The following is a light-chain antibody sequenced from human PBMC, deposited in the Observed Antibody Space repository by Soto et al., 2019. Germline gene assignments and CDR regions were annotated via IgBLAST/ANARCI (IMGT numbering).Light chain of an antibody. CDR2: ATS. V-gene: IGKV3D-20*02. CDR3: QQRSNWPLT. CDR1: QSVSSSS. Sequence: EIVLTQSPGTLSLSPGERATLSCRASQSVSSSSLAWYQQKPGQAPRLLIYATSTRATGIPDRFSGSGSGTDFTLTISSLEPEDFAVYYCQQRSNWPLTFGGGTKVEIQ. J-gene: IGKJ4*01.